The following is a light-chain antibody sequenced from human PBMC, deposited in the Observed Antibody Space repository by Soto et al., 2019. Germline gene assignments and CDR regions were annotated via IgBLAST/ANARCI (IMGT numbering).Light chain of an antibody. CDR1: QSVNSN. J-gene: IGKJ3*01. CDR3: QQYNNWPFT. V-gene: IGKV3-15*01. CDR2: GAS. Sequence: EIVMTQSPDTLSVSPGERATLSCRASQSVNSNFAWYQQKPGQAPRLLMYGASTRATGIPARFSGSGSGTEFTLTISSLQSEDFAVYYCQQYNNWPFTFGPGTKVDIK.